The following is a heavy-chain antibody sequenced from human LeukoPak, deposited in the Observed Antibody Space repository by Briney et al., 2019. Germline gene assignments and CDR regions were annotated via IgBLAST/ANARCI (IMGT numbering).Heavy chain of an antibody. Sequence: PGGSLRLSCAASGFTFSSYEMNWVRQAPGKGLEWVSYISSSGSTIYYADSVKGRFTISRDNAKNSLYLQMNSLRAEDTAVYYCARDRGFGESQLRFDPWGQGTLVTVSS. J-gene: IGHJ5*02. CDR3: ARDRGFGESQLRFDP. D-gene: IGHD3-10*01. V-gene: IGHV3-48*03. CDR2: ISSSGSTI. CDR1: GFTFSSYE.